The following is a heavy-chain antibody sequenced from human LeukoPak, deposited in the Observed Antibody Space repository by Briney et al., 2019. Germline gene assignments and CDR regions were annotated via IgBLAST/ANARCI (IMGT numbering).Heavy chain of an antibody. CDR2: INHSGST. V-gene: IGHV4-34*01. CDR1: GGSFSGYY. Sequence: PSETLSLTCAVYGGSFSGYYWSWLRQPPGKGLEWLGEINHSGSTNYNPSLKSRVTISVDTSKNQFSLKLSSVTAADTAVYYCARSYDSSGYNKYYFDYWGQGGLVTVSS. D-gene: IGHD3-22*01. CDR3: ARSYDSSGYNKYYFDY. J-gene: IGHJ4*02.